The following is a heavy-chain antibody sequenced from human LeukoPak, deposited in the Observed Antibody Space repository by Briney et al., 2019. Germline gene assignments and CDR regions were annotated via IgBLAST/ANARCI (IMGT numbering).Heavy chain of an antibody. CDR2: ISHSGSI. CDR1: GGSFSGSY. J-gene: IGHJ6*02. V-gene: IGHV4-34*01. D-gene: IGHD2-2*01. CDR3: ARADCSSTSCSGV. Sequence: SETLSLTCGVFGGSFSGSYWSWIRQPPGKGLEWIGEISHSGSISYNSSIKSRVTISVETSKNQFSLRLRSVTAADTAVYYCARADCSSTSCSGVWGQGTTATVSS.